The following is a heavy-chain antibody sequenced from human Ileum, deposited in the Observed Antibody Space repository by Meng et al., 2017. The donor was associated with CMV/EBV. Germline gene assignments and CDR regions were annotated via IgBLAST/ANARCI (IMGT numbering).Heavy chain of an antibody. CDR1: GFTFSSYS. D-gene: IGHD4-17*01. J-gene: IGHJ6*02. Sequence: GESLKISCAASGFTFSSYSMNWVRQAPGKGLEWVSSISSSSSYIYYADSVKGRFTISRDNAKNSLYLQMNSLRAEDTAVYYCARLQGYMTTVTTTGAPRAVSDVWGQGTTVTVSS. CDR3: ARLQGYMTTVTTTGAPRAVSDV. V-gene: IGHV3-21*01. CDR2: ISSSSSYI.